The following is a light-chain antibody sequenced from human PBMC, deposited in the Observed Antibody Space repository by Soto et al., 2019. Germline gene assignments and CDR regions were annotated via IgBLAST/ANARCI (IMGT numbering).Light chain of an antibody. Sequence: EVVMTQSPATLSVSPGDGATLSCRASQGISSSYLAWYQQKPGQAPRLLIYGASSRATGIPDRFSGSGSGTDFTLTISRLEPEDFAVYYCQQYGSSPPITFGQGTRLETK. V-gene: IGKV3-20*01. CDR3: QQYGSSPPIT. CDR1: QGISSSY. J-gene: IGKJ5*01. CDR2: GAS.